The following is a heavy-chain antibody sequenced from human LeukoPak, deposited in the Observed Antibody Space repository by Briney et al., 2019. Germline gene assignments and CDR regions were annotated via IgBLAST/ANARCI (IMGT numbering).Heavy chain of an antibody. CDR3: AKGLGSGSYYYDY. D-gene: IGHD3-10*01. CDR1: GFTFSSYA. CDR2: ISGSGGST. V-gene: IGHV3-23*01. J-gene: IGHJ4*02. Sequence: GASLRLSCAASGFTFSSYAMSWVRQAPGKGLEWVSAISGSGGSTYYADSVKGRFTISRDNSKNTLYLQMNSLRAEDTAVYYCAKGLGSGSYYYDYWGQGTLVTVSS.